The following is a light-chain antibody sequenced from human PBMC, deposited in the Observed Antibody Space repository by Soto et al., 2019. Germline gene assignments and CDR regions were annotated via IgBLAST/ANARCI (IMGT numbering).Light chain of an antibody. V-gene: IGLV2-14*01. CDR3: CSYAGSYTLL. CDR2: EVT. J-gene: IGLJ2*01. CDR1: SSDIGAYNY. Sequence: QSALTQPASVSGSPGQSITFSCTGTSSDIGAYNYVSWYQQHPGTAPQLLIYEVTNRPSGVSNRFSGSKSGNTASLKISGLQADDEANYYCCSYAGSYTLLFGGGTKLTVL.